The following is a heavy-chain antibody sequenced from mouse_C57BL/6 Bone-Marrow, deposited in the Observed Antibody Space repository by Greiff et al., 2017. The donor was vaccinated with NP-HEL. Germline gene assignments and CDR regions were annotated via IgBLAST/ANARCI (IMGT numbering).Heavy chain of an antibody. CDR2: ISSGGSYT. D-gene: IGHD2-2*01. CDR3: ARHPGYHYAMDY. CDR1: GFTFSSYG. Sequence: EVMLVESGGDLVKPGGSLKLSCAASGFTFSSYGMSWVRQTPDKRLEWVATISSGGSYTYYPDSVKGRFTISRDNAKNTLYLQMSSLKSEDTAMYYCARHPGYHYAMDYWGQGTSVTVSS. J-gene: IGHJ4*01. V-gene: IGHV5-6*02.